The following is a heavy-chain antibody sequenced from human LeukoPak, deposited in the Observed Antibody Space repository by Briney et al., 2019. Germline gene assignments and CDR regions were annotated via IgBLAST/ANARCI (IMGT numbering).Heavy chain of an antibody. CDR2: IYYSGST. D-gene: IGHD2-2*01. J-gene: IGHJ3*02. CDR1: GGSISSSSYY. CDR3: ARRRGSNDAFDI. Sequence: SETQSLTCTVSGGSISSSSYYWGWIRQPPGKGLEWIGSIYYSGSTYYNPSLKSRVTISVDTSKNQFSLKLSSVTAADTAVYYCARRRGSNDAFDIWGQGTMVTVSS. V-gene: IGHV4-39*07.